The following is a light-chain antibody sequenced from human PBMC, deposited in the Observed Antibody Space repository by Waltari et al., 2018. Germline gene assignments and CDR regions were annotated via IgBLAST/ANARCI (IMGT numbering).Light chain of an antibody. CDR1: QSILYSVSNNKY. Sequence: DIVMTQSPDSLAVSLAGRATINCKSSQSILYSVSNNKYLPWYKQKPGQPPKLPIYWASTRESGGPDRFSGSGSGTDFTLTISSLQAEDVAVYYCQQYYSSLSSFGGGTKVEIK. CDR2: WAS. V-gene: IGKV4-1*01. J-gene: IGKJ4*01. CDR3: QQYYSSLSS.